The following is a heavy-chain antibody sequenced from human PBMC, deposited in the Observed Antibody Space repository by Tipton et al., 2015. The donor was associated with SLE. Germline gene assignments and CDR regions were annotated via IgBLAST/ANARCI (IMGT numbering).Heavy chain of an antibody. J-gene: IGHJ4*02. D-gene: IGHD6-13*01. CDR1: GYTYSNYF. CDR3: ARERIGAGVTIFDY. V-gene: IGHV1-46*01. CDR2: FNPRDGSS. Sequence: QLVQSGAEVKKPGASVKVSCKASGYTYSNYFIHWVREVPGQGPEWMGIFNPRDGSSNPTQKFQGRVTMTGDSSTRTASMELSSLTSEDTAVFYCARERIGAGVTIFDYWCQVTLVTVTS.